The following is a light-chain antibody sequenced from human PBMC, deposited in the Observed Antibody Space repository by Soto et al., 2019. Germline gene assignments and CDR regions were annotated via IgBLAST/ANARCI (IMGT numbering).Light chain of an antibody. Sequence: QPVLTQSPSASASLGASVKLTCTLSSGQRKYAIAWHQQKPEKGPRYLMRVNSDGSHIRGDGIPDRFSGSSSGTERYLTISTLQSEDEADYYCQTWGTGIQVFGTGTKLIVL. CDR1: SGQRKYA. CDR3: QTWGTGIQV. CDR2: VNSDGSH. V-gene: IGLV4-69*01. J-gene: IGLJ1*01.